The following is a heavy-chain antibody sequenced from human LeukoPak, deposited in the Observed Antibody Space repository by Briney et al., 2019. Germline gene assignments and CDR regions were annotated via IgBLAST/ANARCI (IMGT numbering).Heavy chain of an antibody. D-gene: IGHD3-3*01. V-gene: IGHV4-30-4*01. J-gene: IGHJ3*02. CDR1: GGSISSGDYY. CDR3: ARGERFLELPIGAFDI. CDR2: IYYSGST. Sequence: PSQTLSLTCTVSGGSISSGDYYWSWIRQPPGKGLEWIGYIYYSGSTYYNPSLKSRVTISVDTSKNQFSLKLSSVTAADTAVYYCARGERFLELPIGAFDIWGQGTMVTVSS.